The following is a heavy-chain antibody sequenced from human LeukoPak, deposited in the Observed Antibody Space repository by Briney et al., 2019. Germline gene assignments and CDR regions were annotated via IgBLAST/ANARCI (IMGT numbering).Heavy chain of an antibody. D-gene: IGHD6-19*01. CDR3: TRDSWLVNY. CDR2: IRSKAYGGTT. V-gene: IGHV3-49*04. J-gene: IGHJ4*02. Sequence: PGGSLRPSCAASGFTFSSYSMNWVRQAPGKGLEWVGFIRSKAYGGTTEYAASVKGRFTISRDDSKSIAYLQMNSLKTEDTAVYYCTRDSWLVNYWGQGTLVTVSS. CDR1: GFTFSSYS.